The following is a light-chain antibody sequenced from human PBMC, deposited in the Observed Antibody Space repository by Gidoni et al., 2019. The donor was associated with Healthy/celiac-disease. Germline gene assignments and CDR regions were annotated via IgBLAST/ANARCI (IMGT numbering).Light chain of an antibody. CDR2: GAS. J-gene: IGKJ4*01. CDR3: QQYGSSP. CDR1: QSVSSSY. Sequence: ELVLTQSPGTLSLSPGERATLSCRASQSVSSSYLAWYQQKPGQAPRLLIYGASSRATGIPDRFSGSGSGTDFTLNISRLEPEDFAVYYCQQYGSSPFGGGTKVEIK. V-gene: IGKV3-20*01.